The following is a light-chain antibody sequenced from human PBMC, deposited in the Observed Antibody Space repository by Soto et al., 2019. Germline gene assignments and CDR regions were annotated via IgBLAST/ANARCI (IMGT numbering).Light chain of an antibody. J-gene: IGKJ1*01. CDR1: QDIDSW. CDR3: QQYGSSFRT. V-gene: IGKV1-12*01. Sequence: DIQMTHSPSSVSASVGDRVTITSRASQDIDSWLAWYPQKPGEAPKLLIFTGSLLHSGVPPRFSGSGSGTDFTLTISSLQPEDFAVYYCQQYGSSFRTFGQGTKVDI. CDR2: TGS.